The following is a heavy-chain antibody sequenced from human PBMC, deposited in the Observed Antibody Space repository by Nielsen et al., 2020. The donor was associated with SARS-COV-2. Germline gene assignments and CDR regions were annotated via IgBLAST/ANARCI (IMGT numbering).Heavy chain of an antibody. Sequence: GESLKISCAASGFTFSSYSMNWVRQAPGKGLEWVSSISSSSSYIYYADSVKGRFTISRDNAKNSLYLQMNSLRAEDTALYHCARAAPLWFGELSPSDPWGQGTLVTVSS. CDR1: GFTFSSYS. CDR2: ISSSSSYI. CDR3: ARAAPLWFGELSPSDP. D-gene: IGHD3-10*01. V-gene: IGHV3-21*04. J-gene: IGHJ5*02.